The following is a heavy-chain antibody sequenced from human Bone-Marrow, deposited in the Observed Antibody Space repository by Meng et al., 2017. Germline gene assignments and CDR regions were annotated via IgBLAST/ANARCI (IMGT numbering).Heavy chain of an antibody. CDR2: IYYSGST. CDR1: GGSINSAGYY. CDR3: ASLYGDSSVWYLDL. V-gene: IGHV4-31*03. Sequence: GQLQESGPGLVKPAQSLSLTCSVSGGSINSAGYYWSWIRQHPGKGLEWIGYIYYSGSTYYNPSLKSRVIISVDTSKNQFSLRLNSVTAADTAVYYCASLYGDSSVWYLDLWGRGTLVTVSS. D-gene: IGHD4-17*01. J-gene: IGHJ2*01.